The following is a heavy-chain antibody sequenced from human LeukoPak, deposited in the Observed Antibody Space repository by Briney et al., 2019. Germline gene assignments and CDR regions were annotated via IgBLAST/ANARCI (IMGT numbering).Heavy chain of an antibody. CDR2: IHYSGNT. Sequence: PSETLSLTCTVSGGSISSSAYYWGWIRQPPGKGLEWIGSIHYSGNTYYKPSLKSRVTISIDTSKNQFSLRLSSVTAADTAVYYCARGYSRDYWGQGTLVTVSS. D-gene: IGHD3-16*02. CDR3: ARGYSRDY. V-gene: IGHV4-39*01. CDR1: GGSISSSAYY. J-gene: IGHJ4*02.